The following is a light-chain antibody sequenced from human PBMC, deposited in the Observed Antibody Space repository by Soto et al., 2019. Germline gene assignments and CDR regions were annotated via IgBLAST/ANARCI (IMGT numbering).Light chain of an antibody. CDR2: DAS. CDR1: QSVSSY. Sequence: EIVLTQSPATLSLSPGVRATLSCRASQSVSSYLAWYQQKPGQAPRLLIYDASNRATGIPARFSGSGSGTDFPLPISSLEPEDFADYYCQQRSNWPPAFGQGTKLEIK. J-gene: IGKJ2*01. V-gene: IGKV3-11*01. CDR3: QQRSNWPPA.